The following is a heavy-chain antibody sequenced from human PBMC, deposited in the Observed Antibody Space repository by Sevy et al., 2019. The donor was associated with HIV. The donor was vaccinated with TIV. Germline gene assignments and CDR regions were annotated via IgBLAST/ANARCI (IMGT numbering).Heavy chain of an antibody. CDR2: ISYDGSNK. D-gene: IGHD6-19*01. Sequence: GGSLRLSCAASGFTFSSYGMHWVRQAPGKGLDWVTVISYDGSNKYYADSVKGRFTISRDKSKNTLYLQMNSLRVEDTAGYYCAKGGQWLVRDWFDPWGQGTLVTVSS. CDR1: GFTFSSYG. J-gene: IGHJ5*02. CDR3: AKGGQWLVRDWFDP. V-gene: IGHV3-30*18.